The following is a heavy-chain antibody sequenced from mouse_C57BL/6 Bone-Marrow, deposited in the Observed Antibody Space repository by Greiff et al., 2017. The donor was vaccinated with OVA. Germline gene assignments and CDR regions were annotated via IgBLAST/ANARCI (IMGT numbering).Heavy chain of an antibody. Sequence: EVQLVESGEGLVKPGGSLKLSCAASGFTFSSYAMSLVRQTPEKRLEWVAYISSGGDYIYYADTVKGRFSMSRDNARNTLYLQMSSLKSEDTAMYYCTRANWDAFDYWGQGTTLTVAS. J-gene: IGHJ2*01. CDR3: TRANWDAFDY. V-gene: IGHV5-9-1*02. D-gene: IGHD4-1*01. CDR2: ISSGGDYI. CDR1: GFTFSSYA.